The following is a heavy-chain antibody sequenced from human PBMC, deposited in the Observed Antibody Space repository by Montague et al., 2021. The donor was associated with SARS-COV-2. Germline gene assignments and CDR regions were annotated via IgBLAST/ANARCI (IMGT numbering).Heavy chain of an antibody. CDR2: VCYSGST. V-gene: IGHV4-59*13. J-gene: IGHJ4*02. D-gene: IGHD6-19*01. CDR1: GGSISIYY. Sequence: SETLSLTCTVTGGSISIYYWSWIRQPPGKGLEWIGYVCYSGSTNYNPSLKSRVTISVDTPKNQFSLKLMSVTAADTAVYYCARGERGAWYNHYFDYWGQGALVTVSS. CDR3: ARGERGAWYNHYFDY.